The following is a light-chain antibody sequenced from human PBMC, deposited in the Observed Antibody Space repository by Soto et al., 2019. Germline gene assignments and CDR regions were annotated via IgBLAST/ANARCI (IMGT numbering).Light chain of an antibody. Sequence: QSVLTQPASVSGSPGQSITISCTGTSSDFGGYNYVSWYQRHLGKAPKLMIYDVSNRPSGVSNRFSGSKSGNTASLTISGLQAEDEADYYCSSYTSSSTLYVFGNGTKVTVL. CDR1: SSDFGGYNY. CDR2: DVS. V-gene: IGLV2-14*01. J-gene: IGLJ1*01. CDR3: SSYTSSSTLYV.